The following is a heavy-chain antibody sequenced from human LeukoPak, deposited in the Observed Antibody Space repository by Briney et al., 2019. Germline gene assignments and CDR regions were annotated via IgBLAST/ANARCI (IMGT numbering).Heavy chain of an antibody. D-gene: IGHD5-24*01. CDR1: GGSISSYY. CDR2: IYYSGST. Sequence: PSETLSLTCTVSGGSISSYYWSWIRQPPGKGLEWIGYIYYSGSTSYNPSLKSRVTISVDTSKNQFSLNLSSVTAADTAVYYYARGARWPDYWGQGTLVTVSS. CDR3: ARGARWPDY. J-gene: IGHJ4*02. V-gene: IGHV4-59*01.